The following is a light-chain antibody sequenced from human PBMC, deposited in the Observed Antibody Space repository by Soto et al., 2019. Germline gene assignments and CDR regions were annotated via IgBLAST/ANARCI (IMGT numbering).Light chain of an antibody. J-gene: IGKJ4*01. CDR2: GAS. Sequence: EIVMTQSPATLSVSPGERATLSCRASQSVSSNLAWYQQKPGQAPRLLIYGASTRATGIPARFSGSGSGTEVTLTIIRLQSEDFAVYYCQQYNNWPPSTFGGGTKVEIK. V-gene: IGKV3-15*01. CDR1: QSVSSN. CDR3: QQYNNWPPST.